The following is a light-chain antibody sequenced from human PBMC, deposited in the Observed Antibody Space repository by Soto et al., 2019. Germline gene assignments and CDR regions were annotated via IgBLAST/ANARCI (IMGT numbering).Light chain of an antibody. CDR1: QSVSIL. CDR2: GTS. V-gene: IGKV3-20*01. Sequence: ELVLTQSPGTLSLSPGDSATLSCRASQSVSILLAWYQQKPGQAPRLLIYGTSNRATGIPERFTGSGSGTDLTLTISSLEPEDFAVYYCEQYGSSPPSITCGQGTRLEIK. CDR3: EQYGSSPPSIT. J-gene: IGKJ5*01.